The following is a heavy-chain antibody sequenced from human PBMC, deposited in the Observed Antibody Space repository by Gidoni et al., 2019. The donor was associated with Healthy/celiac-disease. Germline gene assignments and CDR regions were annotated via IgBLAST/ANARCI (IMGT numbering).Heavy chain of an antibody. V-gene: IGHV1-69*01. CDR1: GGTFSRYA. CDR3: ARGRGYSYGLDYYYYGMDV. Sequence: QVQLVQSGAEVKKPGSSVKVSCKASGGTFSRYALSWVRQAPGQGLEWMGGIIPIFGTANYAQKFQGRVTITADESTSKAYMELSSLRSEDTAVYYCARGRGYSYGLDYYYYGMDVWGQGTTVTVSS. CDR2: IIPIFGTA. D-gene: IGHD5-18*01. J-gene: IGHJ6*02.